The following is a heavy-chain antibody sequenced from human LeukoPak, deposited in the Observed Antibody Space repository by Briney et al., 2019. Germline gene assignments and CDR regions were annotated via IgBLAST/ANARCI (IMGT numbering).Heavy chain of an antibody. CDR3: ARHIYDFWSGYEDY. CDR1: GYSISSGYY. CDR2: IYHSGST. J-gene: IGHJ4*02. V-gene: IGHV4-38-2*01. D-gene: IGHD3-3*01. Sequence: SETLSLTCAVSGYSISSGYYWGWIRQPPGKGLEWIGSIYHSGSTYYNPSLKSRVTISVDTSKNQFSLELSSVTAADTAVYYCARHIYDFWSGYEDYWGQGTLVTVSS.